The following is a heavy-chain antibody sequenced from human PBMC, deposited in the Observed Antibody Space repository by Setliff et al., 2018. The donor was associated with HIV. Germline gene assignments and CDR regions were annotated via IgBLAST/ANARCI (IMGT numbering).Heavy chain of an antibody. CDR2: ILGGENDPT. CDR3: VRDVYTSNWYLNWFDP. Sequence: PGGSLRLSCAASGFTFYNYAMYWVRQAPGKGLEWVSGILGGENDPTYYENSVMGRCIISRDNSKNTLYLHMNSLRVADSAIYYCVRDVYTSNWYLNWFDPWGQGTLVTVSS. J-gene: IGHJ5*02. D-gene: IGHD6-13*01. CDR1: GFTFYNYA. V-gene: IGHV3-23*01.